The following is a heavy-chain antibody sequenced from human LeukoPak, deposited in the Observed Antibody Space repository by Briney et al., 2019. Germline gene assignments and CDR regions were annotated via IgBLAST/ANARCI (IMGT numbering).Heavy chain of an antibody. CDR1: GFTFSDYE. CDR2: ISISGTTI. V-gene: IGHV3-11*04. J-gene: IGHJ4*02. Sequence: GGSLRLSCAASGFTFSDYEMNWVRQAPGKGLEWLSHISISGTTIHYADSVKGRFIISRDNAKNSLYLQMNSLRAEDTAEYYCARAAYTTQTNALNFDYWGQGTLVTVSS. D-gene: IGHD2-2*02. CDR3: ARAAYTTQTNALNFDY.